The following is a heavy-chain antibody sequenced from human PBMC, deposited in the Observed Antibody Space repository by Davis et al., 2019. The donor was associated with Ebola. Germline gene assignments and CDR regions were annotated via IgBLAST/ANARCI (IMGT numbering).Heavy chain of an antibody. D-gene: IGHD1/OR15-1a*01. Sequence: GESLKISCKGSGYSFTSYWIGWVRQMPGKGLEWMGIIYPGDSDTRYSPSFQGQVTISADKSISTAYLQWSSLKASDTAMYYCARHGGRTIRKYYYYYMDVWGQGTTVTVSS. V-gene: IGHV5-51*01. J-gene: IGHJ6*03. CDR1: GYSFTSYW. CDR2: IYPGDSDT. CDR3: ARHGGRTIRKYYYYYMDV.